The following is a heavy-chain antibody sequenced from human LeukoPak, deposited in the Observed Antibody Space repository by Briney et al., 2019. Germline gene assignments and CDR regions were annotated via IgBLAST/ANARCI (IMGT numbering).Heavy chain of an antibody. D-gene: IGHD5-24*01. Sequence: EASVKVPCKASGGTFSSYAISWVRQAPGQGLEWMGGIIPIFGTANYAQKFQGRVTITADESTSTAYMELSSLRSEDTAVYYCASELATIPHHYYGMDVWGQGTTVTVSS. CDR3: ASELATIPHHYYGMDV. CDR1: GGTFSSYA. CDR2: IIPIFGTA. J-gene: IGHJ6*02. V-gene: IGHV1-69*01.